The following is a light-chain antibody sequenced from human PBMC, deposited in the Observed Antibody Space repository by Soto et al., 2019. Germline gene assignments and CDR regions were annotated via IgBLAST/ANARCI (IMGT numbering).Light chain of an antibody. CDR2: KAS. J-gene: IGKJ2*01. Sequence: DIQMTQSPSTLSGSVGDRVTITCRASQTISSWLAWYQQKPGKAPKLLIYKASTLKSGVPSRFSGSGSGTEFTLTISSLQPDDFATYYCQHYNDWPPGYTFSQGTKVDIK. CDR1: QTISSW. CDR3: QHYNDWPPGYT. V-gene: IGKV1-5*03.